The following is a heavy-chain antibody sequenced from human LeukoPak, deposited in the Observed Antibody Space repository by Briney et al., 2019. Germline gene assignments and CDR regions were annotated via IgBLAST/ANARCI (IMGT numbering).Heavy chain of an antibody. CDR1: GFSFSSYA. CDR2: ISGGGGGT. Sequence: GGSLRLSCAASGFSFSSYAMSWVRQAPGKGLEWVSAISGGGGGTFYADSVKGRFTISRDNAENTLYLQMNSLRAEDTAVYYCAKDLGGKPYYYYGLDLWGQGTTVTVSS. CDR3: AKDLGGKPYYYYGLDL. J-gene: IGHJ6*02. V-gene: IGHV3-23*01.